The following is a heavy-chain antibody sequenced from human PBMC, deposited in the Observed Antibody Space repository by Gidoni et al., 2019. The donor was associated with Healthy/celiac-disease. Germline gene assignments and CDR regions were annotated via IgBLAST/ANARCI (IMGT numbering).Heavy chain of an antibody. Sequence: EVQLVESGGGLVKPGGSLRLSCAASGFTFSSYSMNWVRQAPGKGLEWVSSISSSSSYIYYADSVKGRFTISRDNAKNSLYLQMNSLRAEDTAVYYCARDKRVAGEHFDYWGQGTLVTVSS. J-gene: IGHJ4*02. CDR1: GFTFSSYS. V-gene: IGHV3-21*01. CDR2: ISSSSSYI. CDR3: ARDKRVAGEHFDY. D-gene: IGHD6-19*01.